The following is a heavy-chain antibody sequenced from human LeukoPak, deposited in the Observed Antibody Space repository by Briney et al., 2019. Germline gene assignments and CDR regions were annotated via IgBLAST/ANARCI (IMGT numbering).Heavy chain of an antibody. CDR1: GGSISSYY. J-gene: IGHJ4*02. CDR2: IYYSGST. CDR3: AMCSSSSLGNVKNY. D-gene: IGHD6-6*01. V-gene: IGHV4-59*01. Sequence: SETLSLTCTVSGGSISSYYWSWIRQPPGKGLEWIGYIYYSGSTNYNPSLKSRVTISVDTSKNQFSLKLSSVTAADTAVYYCAMCSSSSLGNVKNYWGQGTLVTVSS.